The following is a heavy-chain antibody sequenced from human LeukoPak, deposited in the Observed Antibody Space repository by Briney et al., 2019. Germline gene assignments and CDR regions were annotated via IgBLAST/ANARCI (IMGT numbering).Heavy chain of an antibody. V-gene: IGHV3-23*01. CDR3: AKARIAAAGTGAFDV. D-gene: IGHD6-13*01. CDR1: GFTVSSYG. J-gene: IGHJ3*01. Sequence: PGGSLRLSCAASGFTVSSYGMTWVRQAPGKGLEWVSAFSATDGSAQYAESVKGRFTISRGNSKNSLYLQMNSLRDEDTAVYYCAKARIAAAGTGAFDVWGQGTMVTVSS. CDR2: FSATDGSA.